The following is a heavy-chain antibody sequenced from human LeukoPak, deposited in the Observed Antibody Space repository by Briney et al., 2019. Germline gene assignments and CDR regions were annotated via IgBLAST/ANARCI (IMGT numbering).Heavy chain of an antibody. CDR1: GGSISSGSYY. CDR3: ARLQVGATGGDAFDI. CDR2: IYTSGST. D-gene: IGHD1-26*01. J-gene: IGHJ3*02. Sequence: PSQTLSLTCTVSGGSISSGSYYWSWIRQPAGKGLEWIGRIYTSGSTNYNPSLKSRVTISVDTSKNQFSLKLSSVTAADTAVYYCARLQVGATGGDAFDIWGQGTMVTVSS. V-gene: IGHV4-61*02.